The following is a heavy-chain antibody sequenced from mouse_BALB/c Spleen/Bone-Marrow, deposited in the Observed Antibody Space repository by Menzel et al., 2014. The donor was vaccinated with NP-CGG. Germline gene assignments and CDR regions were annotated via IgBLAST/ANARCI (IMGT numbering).Heavy chain of an antibody. CDR1: GFSLTGFG. J-gene: IGHJ4*01. CDR3: AREKYGNYYAMDY. V-gene: IGHV2-6-7*01. D-gene: IGHD2-10*02. CDR2: IWGDGTT. Sequence: QVQLQQPGPGLVAPSQRLSITCTVSGFSLTGFGINWIRQPPGKGLEWLGMIWGDGTTDYNSALKSRLSINKDNSKSQVFLKMDSLQAGNTARYYCAREKYGNYYAMDYWGQGTSVTVSS.